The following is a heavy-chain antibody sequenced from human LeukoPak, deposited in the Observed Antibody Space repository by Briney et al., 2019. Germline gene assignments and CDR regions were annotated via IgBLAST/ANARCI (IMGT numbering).Heavy chain of an antibody. CDR3: AKDQISITMIVVVTLLDY. CDR2: ISGSGGST. CDR1: GFTFSSYA. Sequence: PGGSLRLSCAASGFTFSSYAMSWVRQAPGKGLEWVSAISGSGGSTYYADSVKGRFTISRDNSKNTLYLQMNSLRAEDTAVYYCAKDQISITMIVVVTLLDYWGQGTLVTVSS. J-gene: IGHJ4*02. D-gene: IGHD3-22*01. V-gene: IGHV3-23*01.